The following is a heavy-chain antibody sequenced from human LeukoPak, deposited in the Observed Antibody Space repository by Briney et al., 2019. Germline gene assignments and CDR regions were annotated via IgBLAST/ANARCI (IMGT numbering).Heavy chain of an antibody. Sequence: PGGSLRLSCAASGFTFSSYGMHWVRQAPGKGLEWVAVISYDGSNKYYADSVKGRFTISRDNSKNTLYLQTNSLRAEDTAVYYCAKDGDTWSGSYYNRYYFDYWGQGTLVTVSS. J-gene: IGHJ4*02. CDR3: AKDGDTWSGSYYNRYYFDY. D-gene: IGHD3-10*01. CDR1: GFTFSSYG. V-gene: IGHV3-30*18. CDR2: ISYDGSNK.